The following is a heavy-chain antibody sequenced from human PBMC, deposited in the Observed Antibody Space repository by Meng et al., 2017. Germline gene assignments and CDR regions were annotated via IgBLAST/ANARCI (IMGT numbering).Heavy chain of an antibody. J-gene: IGHJ4*02. D-gene: IGHD3-10*01. Sequence: QVPVVPVGAALKQPGSSVKVYCKASGGTFSSYAISWVRQAPGQGLEWMGGIIPIFGTANYAQKFQGRVTITADESTSTAYMELSSLRSEDTAVYYCASYSSVRGIAYWGQGTLVTVSS. CDR3: ASYSSVRGIAY. CDR2: IIPIFGTA. CDR1: GGTFSSYA. V-gene: IGHV1-69*12.